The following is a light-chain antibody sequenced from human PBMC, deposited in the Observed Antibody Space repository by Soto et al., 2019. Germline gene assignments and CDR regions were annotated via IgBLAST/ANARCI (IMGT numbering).Light chain of an antibody. CDR1: QDISNY. V-gene: IGKV1-33*01. CDR3: QHYDNLPPT. J-gene: IGKJ4*01. Sequence: DLQMTQSPSSLSASVGDRVTITCQASQDISNYLNWYQQKPGKAPKLLIYVASNLETGVPSRFSGSGSETDFTLTISSLQPEDIATYYCQHYDNLPPTFGGGTKVEIK. CDR2: VAS.